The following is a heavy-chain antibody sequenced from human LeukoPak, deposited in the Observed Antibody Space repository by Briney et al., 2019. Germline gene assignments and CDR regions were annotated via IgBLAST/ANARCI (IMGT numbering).Heavy chain of an antibody. D-gene: IGHD5-18*01. CDR1: GGPFSGYY. Sequence: SETLSLTCAVYGGPFSGYYWSWIRQPPGKGLEWIGEINHSGSTNYNPSLKSRVTISVDTSKNQFSLKLSSVTAADTAVYYCARGKWGYSYGSGAFDIWGQGTMVTVSS. CDR2: INHSGST. CDR3: ARGKWGYSYGSGAFDI. V-gene: IGHV4-34*01. J-gene: IGHJ3*02.